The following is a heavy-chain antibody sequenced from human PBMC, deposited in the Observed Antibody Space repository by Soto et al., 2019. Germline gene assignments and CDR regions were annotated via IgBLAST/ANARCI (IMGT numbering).Heavy chain of an antibody. CDR3: AREVTTTVTTAFDY. D-gene: IGHD4-17*01. J-gene: IGHJ4*02. V-gene: IGHV4-30-4*01. Sequence: SETLSLTCTVSGGSISSGDYYWSWIRQPPGKGLEWIGYIYYSGSTYYNPSLKSRVTISVDTSKNQFSQKLSSVTAAATAVYYCAREVTTTVTTAFDYWGQGTLVTVSS. CDR1: GGSISSGDYY. CDR2: IYYSGST.